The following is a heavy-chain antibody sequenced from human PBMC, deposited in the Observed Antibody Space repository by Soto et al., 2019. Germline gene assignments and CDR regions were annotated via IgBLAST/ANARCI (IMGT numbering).Heavy chain of an antibody. V-gene: IGHV3-33*08. CDR2: VWSDPTNK. CDR1: GFSFSTAA. Sequence: PWGSLRLSCAASGFSFSTAAFHCSCQAPGKGLDLVGVVWSDPTNKYYSDSSKDRIAISRDNPKNTGYLQLHTLGGEDTTVDYCVRDLETYYFDSWGPGTLVTVSS. J-gene: IGHJ4*02. CDR3: VRDLETYYFDS. D-gene: IGHD1-1*01.